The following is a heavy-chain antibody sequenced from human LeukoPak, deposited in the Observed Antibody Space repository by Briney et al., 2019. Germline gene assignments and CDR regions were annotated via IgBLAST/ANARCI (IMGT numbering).Heavy chain of an antibody. J-gene: IGHJ4*02. D-gene: IGHD2-2*01. Sequence: SGTLSLTCAVYGGSFSGYYWSWIRQPPGKGLEWIGEINHSGSTNYNPSLKGRVTISVDTSKNQFSLKLSSVTAADTAVYYCARGRYCSSTSCWSDYWGQGTLVTVSS. CDR1: GGSFSGYY. CDR2: INHSGST. V-gene: IGHV4-34*01. CDR3: ARGRYCSSTSCWSDY.